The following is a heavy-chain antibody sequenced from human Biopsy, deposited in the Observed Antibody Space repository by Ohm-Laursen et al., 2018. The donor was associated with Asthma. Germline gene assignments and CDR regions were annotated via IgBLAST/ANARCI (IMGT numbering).Heavy chain of an antibody. CDR3: AREGHEYCSSTSCASFDY. CDR1: GFTFSSYS. Sequence: SLRLSCAASGFTFSSYSMNWVRQAPGKGLEWVSSISSSSSYIYYADSVKGRFTISRDNSKNTLYLQMNSLRVEDTAVYYCAREGHEYCSSTSCASFDYWGQGTLVTVSS. V-gene: IGHV3-21*01. CDR2: ISSSSSYI. D-gene: IGHD2-2*01. J-gene: IGHJ4*02.